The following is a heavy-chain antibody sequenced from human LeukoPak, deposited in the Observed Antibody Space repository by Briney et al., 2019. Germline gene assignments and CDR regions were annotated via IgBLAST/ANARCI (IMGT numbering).Heavy chain of an antibody. V-gene: IGHV4-31*03. CDR1: GGSISSGGYY. J-gene: IGHJ4*02. CDR2: IYYSGST. D-gene: IGHD1-26*01. Sequence: SETLSLTCTVSGGSISSGGYYWSWIRQHPGKGLEWIGYIYYSGSTYYNPSLKSRVTISVDTSKNQFSLKLSSVTAADTAVYYCAISYSGSYYDFDYWGQGTLVTVSS. CDR3: AISYSGSYYDFDY.